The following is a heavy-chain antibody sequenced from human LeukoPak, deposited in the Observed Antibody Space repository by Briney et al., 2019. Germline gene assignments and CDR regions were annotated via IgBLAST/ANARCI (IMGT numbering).Heavy chain of an antibody. J-gene: IGHJ4*02. CDR1: GFTFSSYE. CDR3: ARGAEYYAIWRGYAGYSDY. Sequence: GSLRLSCAASGFTFSSYEMNWVRQAPGKGLEWVGSIYHRGSTYYNPSLRSRVTISLDRSKKKFSLKLTSVTAADTAVYFCARGAEYYAIWRGYAGYSDYWGQGTLVTVSS. V-gene: IGHV4-38-2*01. CDR2: IYHRGST. D-gene: IGHD3-3*01.